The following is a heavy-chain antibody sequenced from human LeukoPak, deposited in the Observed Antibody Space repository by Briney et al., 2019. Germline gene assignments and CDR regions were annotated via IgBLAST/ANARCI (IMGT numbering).Heavy chain of an antibody. CDR3: AKRSGDYDSSGYFIDY. V-gene: IGHV3-30*18. J-gene: IGHJ4*02. CDR2: ISYDGSNK. Sequence: GGSLTLSCAASGFTFSSYGMHWVRQAPGKGLDWVAVISYDGSNKYYADSVKGRFTISRDNSKNTLYLQMNSLRADDTAVYYRAKRSGDYDSSGYFIDYWGQGTLVTVSS. CDR1: GFTFSSYG. D-gene: IGHD3-22*01.